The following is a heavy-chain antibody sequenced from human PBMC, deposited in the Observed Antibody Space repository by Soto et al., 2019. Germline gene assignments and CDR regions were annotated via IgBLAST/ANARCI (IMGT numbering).Heavy chain of an antibody. Sequence: SETLSLTCTVSGGSISSYYWSWIRQPPGKGLEWIGYIYYSGSTNYNPSLKSRVTISVDTSKNQFSLKLSSVTAADTAVYYCARVDEAKYGAPYSSGWYRWFDPWGQGTLVTVSS. CDR3: ARVDEAKYGAPYSSGWYRWFDP. CDR2: IYYSGST. V-gene: IGHV4-59*01. J-gene: IGHJ5*02. D-gene: IGHD6-19*01. CDR1: GGSISSYY.